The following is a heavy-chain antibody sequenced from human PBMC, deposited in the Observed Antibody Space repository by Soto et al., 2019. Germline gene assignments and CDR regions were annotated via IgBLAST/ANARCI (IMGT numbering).Heavy chain of an antibody. J-gene: IGHJ6*02. CDR1: GDRVSSNSAA. CDR2: TYYRSKWYN. Sequence: SQTLSLPCAISGDRVSSNSAAWNWIRQSPSRGLEWLGRTYYRSKWYNDYAVSVISRITFKPDTSKNQFSLQLNSVTPEDTAVYYCAREGAIAVARNYGMDVWGQGTTVTVSS. D-gene: IGHD6-19*01. CDR3: AREGAIAVARNYGMDV. V-gene: IGHV6-1*01.